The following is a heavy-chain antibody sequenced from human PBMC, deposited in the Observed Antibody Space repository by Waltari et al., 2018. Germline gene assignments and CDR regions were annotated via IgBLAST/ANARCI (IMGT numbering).Heavy chain of an antibody. J-gene: IGHJ4*02. Sequence: QVPLVQAGAEVKQPGASVQVSCTACGYNVTSYYKRWLRRAPGQGLEWMGRINPNSGDTNYAQKFQGRVTLTRDTSINTAYMELSSLKSDDTAVYYCARDLGSDYGNRDYWGQGTLVTVPS. CDR3: ARDLGSDYGNRDY. V-gene: IGHV1-2*06. CDR2: INPNSGDT. D-gene: IGHD4-17*01. CDR1: GYNVTSYY.